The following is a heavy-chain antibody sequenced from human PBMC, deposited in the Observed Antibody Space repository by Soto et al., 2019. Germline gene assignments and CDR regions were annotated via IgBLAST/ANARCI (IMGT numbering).Heavy chain of an antibody. J-gene: IGHJ4*02. Sequence: SETLSLTCAVYGGSFSGYYWSWIRQPPGKGLEWIGEINHSGSTNYNPSLKSRVTISVDTSKNQFSLKLSSVTAADTAVYYCARGKPPYDYIWGSYRYTSFDYWGQGTLVTVSS. V-gene: IGHV4-34*01. CDR1: GGSFSGYY. CDR2: INHSGST. D-gene: IGHD3-16*02. CDR3: ARGKPPYDYIWGSYRYTSFDY.